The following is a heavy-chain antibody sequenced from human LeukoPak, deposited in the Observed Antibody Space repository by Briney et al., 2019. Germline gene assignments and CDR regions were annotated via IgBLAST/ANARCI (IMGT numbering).Heavy chain of an antibody. J-gene: IGHJ3*01. CDR2: KSNFDGDT. Sequence: WASVKVSFKASGRLFTSYGIAWVRQAPGEGLEWVGWKSNFDGDTKVAEKLQGRVTLTTDTSTSTAYMELTSQTVDDTAVYYCVRARGCSNCVLTDGFDSWGHGTKVTVSS. D-gene: IGHD6-13*01. CDR3: VRARGCSNCVLTDGFDS. CDR1: GRLFTSYG. V-gene: IGHV1-18*01.